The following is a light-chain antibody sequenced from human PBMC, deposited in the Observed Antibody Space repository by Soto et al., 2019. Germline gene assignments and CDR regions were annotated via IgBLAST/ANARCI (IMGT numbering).Light chain of an antibody. CDR2: AAS. V-gene: IGKV1-12*01. J-gene: IGKJ4*01. CDR1: QGISRW. Sequence: DIQMTQSPSSVSASVGDRVTITCRASQGISRWLGWYQQKPGQAPKLLIFAASSLQSGVPPRFSGSESGTEFTLTISSLQPEDVATYYCQQASSFPLTFGGGTKVDIK. CDR3: QQASSFPLT.